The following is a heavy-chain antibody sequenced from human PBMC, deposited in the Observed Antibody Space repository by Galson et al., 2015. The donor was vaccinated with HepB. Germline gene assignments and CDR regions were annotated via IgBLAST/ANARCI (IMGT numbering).Heavy chain of an antibody. V-gene: IGHV1-18*01. CDR2: ISAYNGNT. J-gene: IGHJ1*01. CDR3: ARVYCGGSCYPNYQH. CDR1: GYTFTSYG. D-gene: IGHD2-15*01. Sequence: SVKVSCKASGYTFTSYGISWVRQAPGQGLEWMGWISAYNGNTNYAQKLQGRVTMTTDTSTSTAYMELRSLRSDDTAVYYCARVYCGGSCYPNYQHWGQGTLVTVSS.